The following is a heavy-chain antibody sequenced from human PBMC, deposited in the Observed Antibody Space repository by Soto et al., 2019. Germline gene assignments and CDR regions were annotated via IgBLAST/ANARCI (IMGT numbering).Heavy chain of an antibody. CDR3: WRDRVGDYGSSFCY. J-gene: IGHJ4*02. Sequence: QVRLVQSGAEVKTPGASVKLSCKASGYTFSGYSIHWVREAPGQRLDWMGWINAGNGGTQYSQKFWGRVSITWATAARTAYMELRSLTYDDTAIYYCWRDRVGDYGSSFCYWGQGTPVTVSA. CDR1: GYTFSGYS. CDR2: INAGNGGT. V-gene: IGHV1-3*01. D-gene: IGHD4-17*01.